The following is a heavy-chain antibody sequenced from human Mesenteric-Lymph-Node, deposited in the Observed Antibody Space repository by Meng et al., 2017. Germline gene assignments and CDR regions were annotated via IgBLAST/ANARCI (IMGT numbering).Heavy chain of an antibody. J-gene: IGHJ4*02. Sequence: GESLKISCAASGFSFNNYSIHWLRQAPGKGLEWVAVISFDGSNYYYTDSVKGRFTISRDNSKSTLYLQMNSLTAEDTAVYYCARGHTTASWYFTDYWGQGTLVTVSS. V-gene: IGHV3-30*04. D-gene: IGHD6-13*01. CDR2: ISFDGSNY. CDR1: GFSFNNYS. CDR3: ARGHTTASWYFTDY.